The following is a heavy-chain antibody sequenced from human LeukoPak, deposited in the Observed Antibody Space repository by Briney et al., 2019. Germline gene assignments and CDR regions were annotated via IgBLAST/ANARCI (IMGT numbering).Heavy chain of an antibody. J-gene: IGHJ5*02. CDR3: AKEYYYDSSGINWFDP. D-gene: IGHD3-22*01. Sequence: ASVKVSCKASGGTFSSYTISWVRQAPGQGLEWMGRIIPILGIANYAQKFQSRVTITADKSTSTAYMELSSLRSEDTAVYYCAKEYYYDSSGINWFDPWGQGTLVTVSS. CDR2: IIPILGIA. CDR1: GGTFSSYT. V-gene: IGHV1-69*02.